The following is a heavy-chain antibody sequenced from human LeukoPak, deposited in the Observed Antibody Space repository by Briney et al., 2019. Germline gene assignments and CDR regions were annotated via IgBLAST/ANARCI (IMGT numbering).Heavy chain of an antibody. CDR1: GYTFTSYY. V-gene: IGHV1-69*13. Sequence: SVKVSCKASGYTFTSYYMHWVRQAPGQGLEWMGGIIPIFGTANYAQKFQGRVTITADESTSTAYMELSRLRSDDTAVYYCAIQLWFGDQRDYWGQGTLVTVSS. CDR2: IIPIFGTA. J-gene: IGHJ4*02. CDR3: AIQLWFGDQRDY. D-gene: IGHD3-10*01.